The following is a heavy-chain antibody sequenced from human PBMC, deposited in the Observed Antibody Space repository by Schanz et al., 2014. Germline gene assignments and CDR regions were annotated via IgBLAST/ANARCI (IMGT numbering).Heavy chain of an antibody. V-gene: IGHV3-23*01. CDR2: ISGSGGST. CDR1: GFTFSSYA. J-gene: IGHJ4*02. CDR3: AKDISDTSGKDDY. D-gene: IGHD3-22*01. Sequence: VQLLESGGGLVQPGGSLRLSCAASGFTFSSYAMSWVRQAPGKGLEWVSAISGSGGSTYYADSVKGRFTISRDNSKNTLYLQMNSLRVEDSAIYCCAKDISDTSGKDDYWGQGTLVTVSS.